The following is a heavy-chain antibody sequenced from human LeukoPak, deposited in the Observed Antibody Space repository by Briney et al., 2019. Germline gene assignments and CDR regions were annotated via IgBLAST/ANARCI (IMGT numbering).Heavy chain of an antibody. CDR2: IYYSGST. J-gene: IGHJ4*02. Sequence: PSQTLSLTCTVSGGSISSYYWSWIRQPPGKGLEWIGYIYYSGSTNYNPSLKSRVTISVDTSKNQFSLKLSSVTAADTAVYYCARGVAAAGTSLDYWGQGTLVTVSS. CDR3: ARGVAAAGTSLDY. CDR1: GGSISSYY. V-gene: IGHV4-59*01. D-gene: IGHD6-13*01.